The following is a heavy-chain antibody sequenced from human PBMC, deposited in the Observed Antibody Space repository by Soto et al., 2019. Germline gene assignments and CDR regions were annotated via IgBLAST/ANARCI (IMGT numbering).Heavy chain of an antibody. V-gene: IGHV4-31*03. Sequence: PSETLSLTCTVSGGSISSGDYYWSWIRQHPGKGLEWIGYIYYSGSTYYNPSLKSRVTISVDTSKNQFSLKLSSVTAADTAVYYFARWCSGSRQGFDPRAQRTPVTGSS. CDR3: ARWCSGSRQGFDP. D-gene: IGHD2-15*01. CDR2: IYYSGST. CDR1: GGSISSGDYY. J-gene: IGHJ5*02.